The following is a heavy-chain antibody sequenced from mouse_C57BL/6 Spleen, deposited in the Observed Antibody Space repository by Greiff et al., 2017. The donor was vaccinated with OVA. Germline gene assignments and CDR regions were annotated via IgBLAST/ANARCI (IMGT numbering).Heavy chain of an antibody. CDR2: ISSGSSTI. Sequence: EVKLQESGGGLVKPGGSLKLSCAASGFTFSDYGMHWVRQAPEKGLAWVAYISSGSSTIYYADTVKGRFTISRDNAKNTLFLQMTSLRSEDTAMYYCARGTMVTTTHFDYWGQGTTLTVSS. D-gene: IGHD2-3*01. CDR3: ARGTMVTTTHFDY. CDR1: GFTFSDYG. J-gene: IGHJ2*01. V-gene: IGHV5-17*01.